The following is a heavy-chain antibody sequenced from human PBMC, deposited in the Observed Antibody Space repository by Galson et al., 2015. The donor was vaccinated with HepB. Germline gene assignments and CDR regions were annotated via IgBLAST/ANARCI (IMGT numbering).Heavy chain of an antibody. Sequence: SLRLSCAASGFTFSSYGMHWVRQAPGKGLEWVAVISYDGSNKYYADSVKGRFTISRDNSKNTLYLQMNSLRAEDTAVYYCAKRTHYSSSWGRTHFYYYYGMDVWGQGTTVTVSS. CDR1: GFTFSSYG. CDR2: ISYDGSNK. J-gene: IGHJ6*02. D-gene: IGHD6-13*01. V-gene: IGHV3-30*18. CDR3: AKRTHYSSSWGRTHFYYYYGMDV.